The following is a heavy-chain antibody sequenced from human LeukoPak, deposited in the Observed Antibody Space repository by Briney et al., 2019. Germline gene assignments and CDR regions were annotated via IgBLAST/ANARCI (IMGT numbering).Heavy chain of an antibody. CDR3: ARRSGYFVLLYYFDY. CDR2: INHSGST. J-gene: IGHJ4*02. CDR1: GGSFSGYY. V-gene: IGHV4-34*01. D-gene: IGHD3-22*01. Sequence: SETLSLTCAVYGGSFSGYYWSWIRQPPGKGLEWIGEINHSGSTNYNPSLKSRVTISVDTSKNQFSLKLSSVTAADTAVYYCARRSGYFVLLYYFDYWRQGTLVTVSS.